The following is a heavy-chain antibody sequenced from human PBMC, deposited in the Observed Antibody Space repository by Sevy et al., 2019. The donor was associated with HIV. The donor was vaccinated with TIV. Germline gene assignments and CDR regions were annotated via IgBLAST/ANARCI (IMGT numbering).Heavy chain of an antibody. CDR3: ATAPGYYDSAPFDY. CDR1: GFTLNNAW. CDR2: IKSKIDGETT. D-gene: IGHD3-22*01. V-gene: IGHV3-15*01. Sequence: GGSLRLSCAVSGFTLNNAWMNWVRQAPGTGLQWVGLIKSKIDGETTDSAAPVKGRFTISRDDSKNTLFLQMNSLKIEDTAVYYCATAPGYYDSAPFDYWGPGALVTVSS. J-gene: IGHJ4*02.